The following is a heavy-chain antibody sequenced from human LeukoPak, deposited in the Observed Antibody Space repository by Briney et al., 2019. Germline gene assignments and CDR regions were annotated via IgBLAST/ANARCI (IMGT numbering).Heavy chain of an antibody. CDR2: ISYAGDDGSNI. CDR1: GFIFSSHA. J-gene: IGHJ3*02. Sequence: GGSLRLSCAASGFIFSSHAMHWVRQAPGKGLEWVAVISYAGDDGSNIYYADSVKGRFTISRDNSKNTLYLQMNSLRYEDTAVYYCARDSQWLALDIWGKGTKVTVSS. V-gene: IGHV3-30*03. CDR3: ARDSQWLALDI. D-gene: IGHD3-22*01.